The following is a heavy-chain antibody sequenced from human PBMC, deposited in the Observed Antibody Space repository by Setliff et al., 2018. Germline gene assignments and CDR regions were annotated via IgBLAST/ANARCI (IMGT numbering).Heavy chain of an antibody. CDR2: INPGNGNT. V-gene: IGHV1-3*01. J-gene: IGHJ4*02. D-gene: IGHD5-12*01. CDR1: GYTFTDYA. CDR3: VRDVSRWLQFLGSFDH. Sequence: ASVKVSCKASGYTFTDYAMHWVRQAPGQRLEWMGWINPGNGNTKYSQKFQGRVTIITDESTSTDFMQLSSLISEDTAVYYCVRDVSRWLQFLGSFDHWGQGTLVTVSS.